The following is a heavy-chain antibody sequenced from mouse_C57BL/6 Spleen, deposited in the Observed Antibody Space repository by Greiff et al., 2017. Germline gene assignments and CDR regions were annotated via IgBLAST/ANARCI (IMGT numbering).Heavy chain of an antibody. V-gene: IGHV1-54*01. Sequence: QVQLKESGAELVRPGTSVKVSCKASGYAFTNYLIEWVKQRPGQGLEWIGVINPGSGGTNYNEKFKGKATLTADKSSSTAYMQLSSLTSEDSAVYFCARSGTGYYFDYWGQGTTLTVSS. J-gene: IGHJ2*01. CDR1: GYAFTNYL. CDR3: ARSGTGYYFDY. CDR2: INPGSGGT. D-gene: IGHD4-1*01.